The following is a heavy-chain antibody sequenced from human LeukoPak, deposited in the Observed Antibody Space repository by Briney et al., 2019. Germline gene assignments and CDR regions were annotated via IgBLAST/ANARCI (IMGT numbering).Heavy chain of an antibody. Sequence: GGSLRLSCAASGFTFSSYGMHWVRQAPGKGLEWVAHIRQDGNWRHHVDSVEGRFTISRDNAKNSLYLQMNSLRVEDTAVYYCARFGDPSTTLDYWGQGTRVTVSS. V-gene: IGHV3-7*01. CDR2: IRQDGNWR. CDR3: ARFGDPSTTLDY. CDR1: GFTFSSYG. D-gene: IGHD3-16*01. J-gene: IGHJ4*02.